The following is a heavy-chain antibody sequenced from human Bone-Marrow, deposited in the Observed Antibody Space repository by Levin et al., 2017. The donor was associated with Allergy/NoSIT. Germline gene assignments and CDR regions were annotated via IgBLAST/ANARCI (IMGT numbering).Heavy chain of an antibody. Sequence: PSETLSLTCAVSGGSISSPTWWTWVRQPPGKGLEWIGAIFHTGSTNYNPSLKSRVTISVDNSKNQFSLSLDSVTAADTAVYYCARKSWTYFDYWGQGTLVTVSS. CDR1: GGSISSPTW. J-gene: IGHJ4*02. V-gene: IGHV4-4*02. D-gene: IGHD6-13*01. CDR2: IFHTGST. CDR3: ARKSWTYFDY.